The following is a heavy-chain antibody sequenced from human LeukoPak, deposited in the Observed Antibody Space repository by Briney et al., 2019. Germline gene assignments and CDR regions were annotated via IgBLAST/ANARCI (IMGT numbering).Heavy chain of an antibody. V-gene: IGHV3-21*01. J-gene: IGHJ4*02. D-gene: IGHD6-13*01. CDR1: GLTFRSYS. CDR2: ISSGGNYI. Sequence: GGSLRLSCAASGLTFRSYSMTWVRQAPGKGLQWVSSISSGGNYIYYADSLKGRFTISRDNAKNSLYLQMNSLRVEDTAVYYCARGYSSTWATGYWGQGTQVTVSS. CDR3: ARGYSSTWATGY.